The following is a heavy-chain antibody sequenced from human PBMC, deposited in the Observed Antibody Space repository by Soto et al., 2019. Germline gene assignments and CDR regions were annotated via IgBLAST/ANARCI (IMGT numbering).Heavy chain of an antibody. CDR2: VFYTGST. D-gene: IGHD6-13*01. CDR3: ARRPIVAADYYYMDV. Sequence: QVQLQESGPGLVKPSETLSLTCSVSGVSISSYYWSWIRHPPGKGLEWIGNVFYTGSTSYNPSLESRVTLSLDTSKNQLSLTLDSVTAADTAVYYWARRPIVAADYYYMDVWGKGTTVIVSS. V-gene: IGHV4-59*08. CDR1: GVSISSYY. J-gene: IGHJ6*03.